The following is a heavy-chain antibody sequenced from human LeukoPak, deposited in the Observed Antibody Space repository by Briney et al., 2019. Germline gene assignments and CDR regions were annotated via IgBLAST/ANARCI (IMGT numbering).Heavy chain of an antibody. V-gene: IGHV4-34*01. CDR1: GGSFSGYY. D-gene: IGHD6-13*01. CDR2: INHSGST. CDR3: ARSGMGIAAATR. J-gene: IGHJ4*02. Sequence: SETLSLTCAVYGGSFSGYYWSWIRQPPGKGLEWIGEINHSGSTNYNPSLKSRVTISVDTSKNQFSLKLSSVTAADTAVYYCARSGMGIAAATRWGQGTLVTVSS.